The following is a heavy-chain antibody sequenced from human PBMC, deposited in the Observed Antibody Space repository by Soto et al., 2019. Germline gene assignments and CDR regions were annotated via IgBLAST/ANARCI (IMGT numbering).Heavy chain of an antibody. J-gene: IGHJ4*02. CDR3: ARRYYYDSSGYYYVPPYYFDY. Sequence: PGESLKISCKGSGYSFTSYWIGWVRQMPGKGLEWMGIIYPGDSDTRYSPSFQGQVTISADKSISTAYLQWSSLKASDTAMYYCARRYYYDSSGYYYVPPYYFDYWGQGTLVTVSS. CDR1: GYSFTSYW. CDR2: IYPGDSDT. V-gene: IGHV5-51*01. D-gene: IGHD3-22*01.